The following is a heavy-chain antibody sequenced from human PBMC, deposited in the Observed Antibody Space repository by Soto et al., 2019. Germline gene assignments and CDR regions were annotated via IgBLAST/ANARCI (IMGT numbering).Heavy chain of an antibody. V-gene: IGHV3-9*01. CDR1: GFTFDDYA. CDR3: AKDGGLWHQPYGDYGLLFDY. D-gene: IGHD4-17*01. CDR2: ISWNSGSI. Sequence: EVQLVESGGGLVQPGRSLRLSCAASGFTFDDYAMHWVRQAPGKGLEWVSGISWNSGSIGYADSVKGRFTISRDNAKNSLYLQMNSLRAEDTALYYCAKDGGLWHQPYGDYGLLFDYWGQGTLVTVSS. J-gene: IGHJ4*02.